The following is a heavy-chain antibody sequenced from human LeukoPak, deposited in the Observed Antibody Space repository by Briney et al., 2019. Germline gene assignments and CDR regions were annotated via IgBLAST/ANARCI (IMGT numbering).Heavy chain of an antibody. V-gene: IGHV1-18*01. CDR1: GYTFTSYG. CDR3: ARDSTMIVVVISPGDFDY. J-gene: IGHJ4*02. CDR2: ISAYNGNT. Sequence: ASVKVPCRASGYTFTSYGISWVRQAPGQGLEWMGWISAYNGNTNYAQKLQGRVTMTTDTSTSTAYMELRSLRSDDTAVYYCARDSTMIVVVISPGDFDYWGQGTLVTVSS. D-gene: IGHD3-22*01.